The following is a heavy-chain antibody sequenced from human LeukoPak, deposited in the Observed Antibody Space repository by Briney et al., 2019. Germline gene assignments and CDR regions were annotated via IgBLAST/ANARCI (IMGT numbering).Heavy chain of an antibody. CDR1: GGSISSYY. CDR2: IYYSGST. CDR3: ARVVSGVASLDY. Sequence: SETLSLTCTVSGGSISSYYWSWIRQPPGKGLEWIGYIYYSGSTNCNPSLKSRVTISVDTSKNQFSLKLSSVTAADTAVYYCARVVSGVASLDYWGQGTLVTVSS. D-gene: IGHD5-12*01. J-gene: IGHJ4*02. V-gene: IGHV4-59*01.